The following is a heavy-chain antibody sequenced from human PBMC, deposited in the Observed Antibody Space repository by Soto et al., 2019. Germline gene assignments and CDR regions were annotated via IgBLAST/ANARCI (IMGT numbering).Heavy chain of an antibody. J-gene: IGHJ5*02. CDR3: VWPGGFDP. D-gene: IGHD3-16*01. CDR1: GFTFSSYS. Sequence: PGGSLRLSCAASGFTFSSYSMNWVRQAPGKGLEWVSSISTTSAYIYYADSVKGRFTISRDNAKNSLYLHMNSLRVEDTAVYYCVWPGGFDPWGQGXLVTVYS. CDR2: ISTTSAYI. V-gene: IGHV3-21*01.